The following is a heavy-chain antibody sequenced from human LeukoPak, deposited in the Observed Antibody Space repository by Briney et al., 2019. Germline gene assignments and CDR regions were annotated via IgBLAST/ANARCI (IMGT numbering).Heavy chain of an antibody. Sequence: SETLSLTCTVSGGSISSSSYYWGWIRQPPGKGLEWIGSIYYSGSTYYNPSLKSRVTISVDKSKNQFSLKLSSVTAADTAVYYCARVTTRIGFFGGWFDPWGQGTLVTVSS. J-gene: IGHJ5*02. CDR2: IYYSGST. CDR3: ARVTTRIGFFGGWFDP. CDR1: GGSISSSSYY. V-gene: IGHV4-39*07. D-gene: IGHD4-11*01.